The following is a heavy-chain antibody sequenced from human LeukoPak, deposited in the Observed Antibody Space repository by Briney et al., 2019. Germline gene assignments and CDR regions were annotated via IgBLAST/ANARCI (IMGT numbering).Heavy chain of an antibody. CDR3: AQETDYYDSSGYSY. D-gene: IGHD3-22*01. V-gene: IGHV3-74*01. CDR1: GFTFSSYW. CDR2: INSDGSST. Sequence: GGSLRLSCAASGFTFSSYWMHWVRQAPGKGLVWVSRINSDGSSTSYADSVKGRFTISRDNAKNTLYLQMNSLRAEDMAVYYCAQETDYYDSSGYSYWGQGTLVTVSS. J-gene: IGHJ4*02.